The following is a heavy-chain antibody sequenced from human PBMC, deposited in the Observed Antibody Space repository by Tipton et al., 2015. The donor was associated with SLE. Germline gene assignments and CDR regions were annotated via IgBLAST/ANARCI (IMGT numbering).Heavy chain of an antibody. V-gene: IGHV4-39*07. D-gene: IGHD6-19*01. CDR3: ARDGIATLEVAGENGMDV. Sequence: TLSLTCTVSGGSIRSSSYYWGWIRQPPGKGLEWIGSIYYSGSTYYNPSLKSRVTILVDTSKNQFSLNLISVTAADTAVYYCARDGIATLEVAGENGMDVWGQGTTVTVSS. CDR1: GGSIRSSSYY. J-gene: IGHJ6*02. CDR2: IYYSGST.